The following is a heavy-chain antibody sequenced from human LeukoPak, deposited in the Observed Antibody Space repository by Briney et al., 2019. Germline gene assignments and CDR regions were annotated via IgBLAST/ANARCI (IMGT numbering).Heavy chain of an antibody. D-gene: IGHD7-27*01. Sequence: SETLSLTCTVSGGSISSSSYYWGWIRQPPGKGLEWIGSIYYSGSTYYNPSLKSRVTISVDTSKNQFSLKLSSVTAADTAVYYCARRVTVYRYITGDDYWGQGTLVTVSS. CDR3: ARRVTVYRYITGDDY. J-gene: IGHJ4*02. V-gene: IGHV4-39*01. CDR2: IYYSGST. CDR1: GGSISSSSYY.